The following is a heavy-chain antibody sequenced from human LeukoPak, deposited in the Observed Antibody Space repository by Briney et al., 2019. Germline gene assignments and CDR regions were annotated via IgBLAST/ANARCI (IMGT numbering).Heavy chain of an antibody. V-gene: IGHV1-2*02. CDR3: ARDREGYYDILTGYYGVGAFDI. CDR2: IKPNSGGT. D-gene: IGHD3-9*01. Sequence: ASVKVSCKASGYSFTGFYIHWVRQAPGQGLEWMGWIKPNSGGTNFAQKFQGRVTMTSDTSISTASMDLSRLRSDDTAVYYCARDREGYYDILTGYYGVGAFDIWGQGTMVTVSS. CDR1: GYSFTGFY. J-gene: IGHJ3*02.